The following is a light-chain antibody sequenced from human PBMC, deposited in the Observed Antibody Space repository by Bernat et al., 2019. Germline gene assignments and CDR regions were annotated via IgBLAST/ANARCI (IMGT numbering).Light chain of an antibody. CDR2: LAS. Sequence: DIVMTQSPLSLPVTPGEPAAISCRSSQSLLHSNGNTYLDWYLQKPGQSPQHLIYLASNRASGVPDRFSGSGSGTDFTLKISRVEAEDVGVYYCMQALQTPYTFGQGNRLEI. J-gene: IGKJ2*01. V-gene: IGKV2-28*01. CDR3: MQALQTPYT. CDR1: QSLLHSNGNTY.